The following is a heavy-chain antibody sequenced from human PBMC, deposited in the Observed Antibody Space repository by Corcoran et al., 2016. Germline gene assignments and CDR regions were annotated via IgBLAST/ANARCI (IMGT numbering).Heavy chain of an antibody. Sequence: QITLKESGPTLVKPTQTLTLTCTFSGFSLSTSGVGVGWIRQPPGKALEWLALIYWNDDKRYSPSLKSRLTITKDTSKNQVVLTMTNMDPVDTATYYCAHDIVVVPAAIPYGFYPWGQGTLVTVSS. CDR3: AHDIVVVPAAIPYGFYP. V-gene: IGHV2-5*01. J-gene: IGHJ5*02. D-gene: IGHD2-2*01. CDR1: GFSLSTSGVG. CDR2: IYWNDDK.